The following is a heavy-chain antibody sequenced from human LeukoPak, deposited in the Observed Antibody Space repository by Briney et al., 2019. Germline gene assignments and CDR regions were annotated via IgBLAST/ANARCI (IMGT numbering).Heavy chain of an antibody. D-gene: IGHD3-22*01. J-gene: IGHJ4*02. CDR3: GRRFTDSSGYNFDS. Sequence: GESLKISCKGSGYRFTTYWIGWVRQMPGKGLEWMGIIYPGDSDTRYSPSFQGQVTISADKSISTAYLQWSSLKASDTAMYYCGRRFTDSSGYNFDSWGQGTLVTVSS. V-gene: IGHV5-51*01. CDR1: GYRFTTYW. CDR2: IYPGDSDT.